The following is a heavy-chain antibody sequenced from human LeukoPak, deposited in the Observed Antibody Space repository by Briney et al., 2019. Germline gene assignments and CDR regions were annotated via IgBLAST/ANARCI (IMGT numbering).Heavy chain of an antibody. CDR3: GRGDYHNYYMDV. Sequence: GGSLRLSCTASGFNVGSYFMSWVRQAPGKGLEWVSVIYTGEVTYYADSVRDRFIISRDTSKNTLYLQMNSLRAEDTAVYHCGRGDYHNYYMDVWGKGTTVTISS. D-gene: IGHD5-24*01. CDR2: IYTGEVT. J-gene: IGHJ6*03. V-gene: IGHV3-66*01. CDR1: GFNVGSYF.